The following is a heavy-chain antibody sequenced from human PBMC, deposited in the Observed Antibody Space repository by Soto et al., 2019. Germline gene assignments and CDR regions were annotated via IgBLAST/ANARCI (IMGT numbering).Heavy chain of an antibody. Sequence: QVQLVESGGGVVQPGRSLRLSCAASGFTFSSYAMHWVRQAPCKGLEWVAVISYDGSNKYYADSVKGRFTISRDNSKNTLYLQMNSLRAEDTAVYYCARVGVAAHYWGQGTLVTVSS. CDR1: GFTFSSYA. V-gene: IGHV3-30-3*01. CDR3: ARVGVAAHY. CDR2: ISYDGSNK. J-gene: IGHJ4*02. D-gene: IGHD2-15*01.